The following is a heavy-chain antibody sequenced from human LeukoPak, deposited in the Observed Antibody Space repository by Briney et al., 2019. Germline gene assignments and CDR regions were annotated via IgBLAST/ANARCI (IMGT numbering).Heavy chain of an antibody. CDR1: GFTFSSYD. J-gene: IGHJ6*02. CDR3: ARGMGGSEGMDV. D-gene: IGHD3-10*01. CDR2: IGTAGDT. V-gene: IGHV3-13*01. Sequence: PGGSLRLSCAASGFTFSSYDMHWVRQATGKGLEWVSAIGTAGDTYYPGSVKGRFTISRENAKNSLYLQMNSLRAGDTAVYYCARGMGGSEGMDVWGQGTTVTVS.